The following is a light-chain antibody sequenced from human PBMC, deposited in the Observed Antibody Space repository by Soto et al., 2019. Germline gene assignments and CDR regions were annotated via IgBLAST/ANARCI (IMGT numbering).Light chain of an antibody. CDR2: GAS. V-gene: IGKV3-15*01. CDR3: QQYNTWST. CDR1: QSVSNY. J-gene: IGKJ1*01. Sequence: EIVMTQSPATLSVSPGERATLSCRAGQSVSNYLAWYQQKPGQTPRLLIYGASTRATGIPARFSGSGSGTEFTLTISSLQSEDFAVYYCQQYNTWSTFGQGTKVDIK.